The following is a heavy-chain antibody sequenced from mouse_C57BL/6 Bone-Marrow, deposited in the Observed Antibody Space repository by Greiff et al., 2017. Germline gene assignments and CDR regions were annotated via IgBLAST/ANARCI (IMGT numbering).Heavy chain of an antibody. CDR3: ARLTYYFDY. Sequence: QVHVKQPGAELVKPGASVKMSCKASGYTFTSYWITWVKQRPGQGLEWIGDIYPGSGSTNYNEKFKSKATLTVGTSSSTAYMQLSSLTSEDSAVYYCARLTYYFDYWGQGTTLTVSS. CDR2: IYPGSGST. J-gene: IGHJ2*01. D-gene: IGHD4-1*01. CDR1: GYTFTSYW. V-gene: IGHV1-55*01.